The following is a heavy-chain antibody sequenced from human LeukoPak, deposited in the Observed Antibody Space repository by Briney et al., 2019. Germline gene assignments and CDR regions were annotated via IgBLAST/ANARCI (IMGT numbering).Heavy chain of an antibody. CDR3: ARDRITMVRGAINWFDP. CDR1: GYTFTGYY. J-gene: IGHJ5*02. V-gene: IGHV1-2*02. D-gene: IGHD3-10*01. CDR2: INPNSGGT. Sequence: ASVKVSCKASGYTFTGYYMHWVRQAPGQGFEWMGWINPNSGGTNYAQKFQGRVTMTRDTSISTAYMELSRLRSDDTAVYYCARDRITMVRGAINWFDPCGQGTLVTVSS.